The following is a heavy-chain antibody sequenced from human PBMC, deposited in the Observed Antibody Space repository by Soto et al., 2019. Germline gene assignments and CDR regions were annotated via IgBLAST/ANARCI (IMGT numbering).Heavy chain of an antibody. D-gene: IGHD6-19*01. CDR3: ARAVAVPADFDY. J-gene: IGHJ4*02. Sequence: QVQLVQSGAEEKKPGASVKVSCKASGYTFTGYAMHWVRQAPGQRLEWMGWINAGNGNTKYSQKFQGRVTITRGTTASTAYRELSSLRSEDTAGYYCARAVAVPADFDYWGQGTLVTVSS. V-gene: IGHV1-3*05. CDR1: GYTFTGYA. CDR2: INAGNGNT.